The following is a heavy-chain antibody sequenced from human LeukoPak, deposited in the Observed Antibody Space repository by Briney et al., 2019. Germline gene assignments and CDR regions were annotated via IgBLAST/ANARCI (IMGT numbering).Heavy chain of an antibody. J-gene: IGHJ4*02. CDR2: TNPYGGTK. CDR3: VSWGTAVVY. V-gene: IGHV3-7*01. Sequence: GGSLRLSCAGPAFTFSSSWMSCVRQAPGKGLECVAHTNPYGGTKYYVASVKGRFTISRDNAKNSLYLQMSSLRAEDTATYYCVSWGTAVVYWGQGNLVTVSS. CDR1: AFTFSSSW. D-gene: IGHD6-13*01.